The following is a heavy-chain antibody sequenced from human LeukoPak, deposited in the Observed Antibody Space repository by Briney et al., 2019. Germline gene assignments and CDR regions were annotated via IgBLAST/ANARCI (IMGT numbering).Heavy chain of an antibody. CDR1: GASISSYY. CDR2: TSFSGST. V-gene: IGHV4-59*08. Sequence: SETLSLTCTVSGASISSYYWTWIRQPPGKGLEWIGFTSFSGSTNYNPSLKSRVTISVDTSRNQFPLRLNAMTAADTGVYYCARRNYDILTGFYGGGTYNYYYTDVWGKGTTVIVSS. D-gene: IGHD3-9*01. J-gene: IGHJ6*03. CDR3: ARRNYDILTGFYGGGTYNYYYTDV.